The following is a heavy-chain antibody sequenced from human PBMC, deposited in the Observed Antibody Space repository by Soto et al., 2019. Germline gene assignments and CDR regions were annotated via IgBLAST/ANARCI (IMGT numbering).Heavy chain of an antibody. CDR1: GYTFTGYY. CDR3: ARVRYSINPDYYYGMDV. CDR2: INPNSGGT. J-gene: IGHJ6*02. V-gene: IGHV1-2*04. D-gene: IGHD4-4*01. Sequence: ASVKVSCKASGYTFTGYYMHWVRQAPVQGLEWMGWINPNSGGTNYAQKFQGWVTMTRDTSISTAYMELSRLRSDDTAVYYCARVRYSINPDYYYGMDVWGQGTTVTVSS.